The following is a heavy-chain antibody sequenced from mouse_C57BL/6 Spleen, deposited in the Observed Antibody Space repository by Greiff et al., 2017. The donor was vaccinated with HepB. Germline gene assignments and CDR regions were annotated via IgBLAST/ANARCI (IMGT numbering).Heavy chain of an antibody. D-gene: IGHD2-4*01. CDR3: ARLNDYDGYYAMDY. V-gene: IGHV5-6*01. CDR2: ISSGGSYT. Sequence: EVQLVESGGDLVKPGGSLKLSCAASGFTFSSYGMSWVRQTPDKRLEWVATISSGGSYTYYPDSVKGRFTISRDNAKNTLYLQMSSLKSEDTAMYYCARLNDYDGYYAMDYWGQGTSVTVAS. J-gene: IGHJ4*01. CDR1: GFTFSSYG.